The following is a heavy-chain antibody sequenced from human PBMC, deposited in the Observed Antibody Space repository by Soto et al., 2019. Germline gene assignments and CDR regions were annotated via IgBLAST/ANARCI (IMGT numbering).Heavy chain of an antibody. CDR2: ISGSGGST. J-gene: IGHJ4*02. CDR1: GFTFSSYA. D-gene: IGHD2-15*01. Sequence: PGGSLRLSCAASGFTFSSYAMSWVRQAPGKGLEWVSAISGSGGSTYYADSVKGRFTISRDNSKNTLYLQMNSLRAEDTAVYYCAKPGSRYCSGGSCYFDYWGQGTLVTVSS. CDR3: AKPGSRYCSGGSCYFDY. V-gene: IGHV3-23*01.